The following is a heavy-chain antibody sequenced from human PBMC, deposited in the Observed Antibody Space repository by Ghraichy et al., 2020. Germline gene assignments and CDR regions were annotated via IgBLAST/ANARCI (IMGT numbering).Heavy chain of an antibody. CDR2: ISYDGSNK. V-gene: IGHV3-30*04. CDR3: ARETQWLVRIGGMDV. CDR1: GFTFSSYA. J-gene: IGHJ6*02. Sequence: SLRLSCAASGFTFSSYAMHWVRQAPGKGLEWVAVISYDGSNKYYADSVKGRFTISRDNSKNTLYLQMNSLRAEDTAVYYCARETQWLVRIGGMDVWGQGTTVTVSS. D-gene: IGHD6-19*01.